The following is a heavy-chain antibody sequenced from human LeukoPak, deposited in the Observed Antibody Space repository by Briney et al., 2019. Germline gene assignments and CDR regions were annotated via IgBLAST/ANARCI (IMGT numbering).Heavy chain of an antibody. CDR1: GYTFTSYG. J-gene: IGHJ6*02. D-gene: IGHD3/OR15-3a*01. V-gene: IGHV1-18*01. CDR3: ARGRSVISFFGPGYYYGMDV. CDR2: ISAYNGNT. Sequence: ASVKVSCKASGYTFTSYGIGWVRQAPGQGLEWMGWISAYNGNTNYAQKLQGRVTMTTDTSTSTAYMELRSLRSDDTAVYYCARGRSVISFFGPGYYYGMDVWGQGTTVTVSS.